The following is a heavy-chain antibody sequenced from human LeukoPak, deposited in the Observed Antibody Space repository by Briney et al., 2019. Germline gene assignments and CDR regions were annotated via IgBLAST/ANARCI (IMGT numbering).Heavy chain of an antibody. CDR3: AKLAGYYDSSGYLFDY. Sequence: GGSLRLSCAASGFTFSSYAMSWVRQAPGKGLEWVSAISGSGGSTCYADSVKGRFTISRDNSKNTLYLQMNSLRAEDTAVYYCAKLAGYYDSSGYLFDYWGQGTLVTVSS. J-gene: IGHJ4*02. V-gene: IGHV3-23*01. CDR2: ISGSGGST. CDR1: GFTFSSYA. D-gene: IGHD3-22*01.